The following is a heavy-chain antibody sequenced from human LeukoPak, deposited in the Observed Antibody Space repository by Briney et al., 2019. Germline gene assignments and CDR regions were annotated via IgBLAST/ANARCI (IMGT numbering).Heavy chain of an antibody. Sequence: GGSLRLSCAASGFTFSSYEMNWVRQAPGKGLEWVSYISSSGSTIYYADSVKGRFTISRDNAKNSLYLQMNSLRAEDTAVYYCARDIREQLAPGDYYYMDVWGKGTTVTVSS. CDR3: ARDIREQLAPGDYYYMDV. D-gene: IGHD6-13*01. V-gene: IGHV3-48*03. CDR2: ISSSGSTI. J-gene: IGHJ6*03. CDR1: GFTFSSYE.